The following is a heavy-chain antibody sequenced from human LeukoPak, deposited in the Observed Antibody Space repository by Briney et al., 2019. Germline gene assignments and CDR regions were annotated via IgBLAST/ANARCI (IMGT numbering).Heavy chain of an antibody. J-gene: IGHJ4*02. CDR2: IGGSNGIT. D-gene: IGHD5-12*01. CDR1: RFTFNSYA. V-gene: IGHV3-23*01. Sequence: GSLRLSCAASRFTFNSYAMSWVRQAPGKGLEWASVIGGSNGITFYVGSVRGRFTISRDNSKDTLYLQMNSLRAEDTAVYYCARNENSGWGYFDYWGQGTLVTVSS. CDR3: ARNENSGWGYFDY.